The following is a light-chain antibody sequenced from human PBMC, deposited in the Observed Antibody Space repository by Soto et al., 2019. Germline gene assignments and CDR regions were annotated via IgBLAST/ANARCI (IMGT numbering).Light chain of an antibody. V-gene: IGKV1-5*01. CDR2: AAS. CDR3: LQDHNYPWT. Sequence: DIQMTQSPSTLSASVGDRVTITCRASQSISNWLAWYHQKPGKAPKLLIYAASSLQSGVPSRFSGSGSGTDFTLTISSLQPEDFATYYCLQDHNYPWTFGQGTKVDIK. CDR1: QSISNW. J-gene: IGKJ1*01.